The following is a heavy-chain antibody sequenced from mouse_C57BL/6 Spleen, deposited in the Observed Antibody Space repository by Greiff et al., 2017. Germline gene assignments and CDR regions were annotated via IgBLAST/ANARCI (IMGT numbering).Heavy chain of an antibody. D-gene: IGHD2-10*02. Sequence: QVHVKQPGAELVKPGASVKMSCKASGYTFTSYWITWVKQRPGQGLEWIGDIYPGSGSTNYNEKFKSKATLTVDTSSSTAYMQLSSLTSEDSAVYYCARLKYVYFDVWGTGTTVTVAS. CDR1: GYTFTSYW. CDR3: ARLKYVYFDV. V-gene: IGHV1-55*01. J-gene: IGHJ1*03. CDR2: IYPGSGST.